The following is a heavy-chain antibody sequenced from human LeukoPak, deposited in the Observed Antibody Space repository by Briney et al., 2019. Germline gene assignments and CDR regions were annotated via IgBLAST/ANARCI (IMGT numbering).Heavy chain of an antibody. J-gene: IGHJ5*02. CDR2: IYSGGST. D-gene: IGHD2-8*01. CDR1: GFTVSDNY. CDR3: ARDVSA. Sequence: GGSLRLSCAASGFTVSDNYMTWVRQAPGRGLEWVSLIYSGGSTYYADSVKGRFTISRDDSKNTLYLQMNSLRAEDTAVYYCARDVSAWGQGTLVTVSS. V-gene: IGHV3-53*01.